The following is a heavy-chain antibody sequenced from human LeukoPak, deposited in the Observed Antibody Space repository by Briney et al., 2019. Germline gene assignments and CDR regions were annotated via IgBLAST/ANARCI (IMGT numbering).Heavy chain of an antibody. CDR3: ARVAKERVGGVYYFDY. CDR2: IGTAGDT. CDR1: GFTFSDYD. V-gene: IGHV3-13*01. Sequence: PGGSLRLSCAASGFTFSDYDMHWVRQPTGKGLEWVAAIGTAGDTYYTGSVKGRFTISSENAKNSLYLQMNSLRAGDTAVYYCARVAKERVGGVYYFDYWGQGTLVTVSS. J-gene: IGHJ4*02. D-gene: IGHD1-1*01.